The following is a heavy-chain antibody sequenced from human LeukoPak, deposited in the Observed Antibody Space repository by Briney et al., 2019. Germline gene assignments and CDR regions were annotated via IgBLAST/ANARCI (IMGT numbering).Heavy chain of an antibody. CDR1: GFTFSSYA. Sequence: PGGSLRLSCAASGFTFSSYAMSWVRQAPGEGLEWVSIISGSGGNTYYADSVKGRFTISRDNSKNTLYLQMNSLRAEDTAVYYCAGRLSGRVDSWGQGTLVTVSS. D-gene: IGHD2-15*01. V-gene: IGHV3-23*01. J-gene: IGHJ4*02. CDR2: ISGSGGNT. CDR3: AGRLSGRVDS.